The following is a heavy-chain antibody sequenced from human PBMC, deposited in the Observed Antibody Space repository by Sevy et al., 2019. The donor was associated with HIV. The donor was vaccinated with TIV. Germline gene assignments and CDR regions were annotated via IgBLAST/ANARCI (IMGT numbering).Heavy chain of an antibody. D-gene: IGHD1-26*01. Sequence: GGSLRLSCAASGFTFTSDYMHWVRQPPGKGLVWVSHINTDGKIIRYADSVKGRFTNSRDNAKNTLYLQMNSLRTEDTAVYYCARGSRGTFGSWGQGTLVTVSS. CDR3: ARGSRGTFGS. V-gene: IGHV3-74*01. J-gene: IGHJ4*02. CDR1: GFTFTSDY. CDR2: INTDGKII.